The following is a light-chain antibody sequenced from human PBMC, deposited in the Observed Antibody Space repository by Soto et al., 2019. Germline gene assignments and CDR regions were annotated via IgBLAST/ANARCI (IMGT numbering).Light chain of an antibody. V-gene: IGKV3-20*01. CDR2: GAS. CDR3: QQYGSSPGYT. J-gene: IGKJ2*01. CDR1: QSVSSSY. Sequence: EIVLTQSPCTLSLSQGERATLSCRASQSVSSSYLAWYQQKPGQAPRLLIYGASSRATGIPDRFSGSGSGTDFTITISRLEPEDFAVYYCQQYGSSPGYTFGQGTKLEIK.